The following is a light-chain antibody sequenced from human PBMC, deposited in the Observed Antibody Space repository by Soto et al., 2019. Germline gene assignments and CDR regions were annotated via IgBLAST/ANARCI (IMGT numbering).Light chain of an antibody. CDR1: SGHSSYA. CDR2: LNSDGSH. J-gene: IGLJ2*01. V-gene: IGLV4-69*01. Sequence: VLTQSPSASASLGASVKLTCTLSSGHSSYAIAWHQQQPEKGPRYLMRLNSDGSHNKGDAIPDRFSGSSSGAERYLTISSLQSEDEADYYCQTWGTGIHVVFGGGTKVTVL. CDR3: QTWGTGIHVV.